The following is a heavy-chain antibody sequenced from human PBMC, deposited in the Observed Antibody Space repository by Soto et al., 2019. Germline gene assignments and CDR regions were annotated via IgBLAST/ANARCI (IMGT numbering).Heavy chain of an antibody. D-gene: IGHD3-9*01. CDR2: IYYSGST. V-gene: IGHV4-39*01. CDR1: GGSISSSSYY. Sequence: SETLSLTCTVSGGSISSSSYYWGWIRQPPGKGLEWIGSIYYSGSTYYNPSLKSRVTISVDTSKNQFSLKLSSVTAADTAVYYCARHGYDYDILTGQTDYWGQGTLVTVSS. CDR3: ARHGYDYDILTGQTDY. J-gene: IGHJ4*02.